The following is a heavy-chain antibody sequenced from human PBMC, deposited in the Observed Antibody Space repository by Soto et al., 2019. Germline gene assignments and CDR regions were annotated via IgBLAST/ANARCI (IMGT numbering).Heavy chain of an antibody. CDR2: IIPIFGTA. J-gene: IGHJ4*02. Sequence: EASVKVSCKASGGTFSSYAISWVRQAPGQGLEWMGGIIPIFGTANYAQKFQGRVTITADESTSTAYMELSSLRSEDTAVYYCASSSYDYGGNRGPFDYWGQGTLVTVSS. D-gene: IGHD4-17*01. CDR3: ASSSYDYGGNRGPFDY. V-gene: IGHV1-69*13. CDR1: GGTFSSYA.